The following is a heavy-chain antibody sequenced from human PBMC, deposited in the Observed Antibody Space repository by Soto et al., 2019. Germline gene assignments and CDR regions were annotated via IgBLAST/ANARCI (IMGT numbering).Heavy chain of an antibody. Sequence: TGGSLRLSCAASGFTFSDYYMSWIRQAPGKGLEWVSYISSSGSTIYYADSVKGRFTISRDNAKNSLYLQMNSLRDEDTAVYYCARERRYSSSWRPIDYWGQGTLVNVSS. D-gene: IGHD6-13*01. CDR2: ISSSGSTI. V-gene: IGHV3-11*04. J-gene: IGHJ4*02. CDR1: GFTFSDYY. CDR3: ARERRYSSSWRPIDY.